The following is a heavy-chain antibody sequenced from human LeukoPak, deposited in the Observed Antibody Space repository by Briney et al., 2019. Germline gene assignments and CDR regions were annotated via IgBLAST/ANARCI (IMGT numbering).Heavy chain of an antibody. J-gene: IGHJ3*02. CDR2: INAYNGDT. CDR3: ARSLLVVPDASGEHDAFDM. CDR1: GYTFTHYG. D-gene: IGHD2-8*02. Sequence: ASVKVSCKTSGYTFTHYGISWVRQAPGQGLEWVGWINAYNGDTKYAQSFQDKVTMTTDTSTSTAYMELRSLTSDDTAVYYCARSLLVVPDASGEHDAFDMWGQGTMVTVSS. V-gene: IGHV1-18*01.